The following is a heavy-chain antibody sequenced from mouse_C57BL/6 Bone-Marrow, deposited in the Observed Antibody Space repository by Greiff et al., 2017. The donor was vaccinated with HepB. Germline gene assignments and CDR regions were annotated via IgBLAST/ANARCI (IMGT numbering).Heavy chain of an antibody. D-gene: IGHD1-1*01. V-gene: IGHV2-2*01. J-gene: IGHJ3*01. CDR1: GFSLTSYG. Sequence: VQRVESGPGLVQPSKSLSITCTVSGFSLTSYGVHWVRQSPGKGLEWLGVIWSGGSTDYNAAFISRLSISKDNSKSQVFFNMNSLQADDTAIYYCARVVDYGSSSFAWFAYWGQGTLVTVSA. CDR2: IWSGGST. CDR3: ARVVDYGSSSFAWFAY.